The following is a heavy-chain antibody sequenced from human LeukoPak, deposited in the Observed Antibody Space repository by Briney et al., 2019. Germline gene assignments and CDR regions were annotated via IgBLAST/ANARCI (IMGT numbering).Heavy chain of an antibody. V-gene: IGHV4-4*02. CDR1: GGSISSSNW. CDR2: INHSGST. J-gene: IGHJ4*02. Sequence: SETLSLTCAVSGGSISSSNWWSWVRQPPGKGLEWIGEINHSGSTNYNPSLKSRVTISVDTSKNQFSLKLSSVTAADTAVYYCARRIAAAGTVSDYWGQGTLVTVSS. D-gene: IGHD6-13*01. CDR3: ARRIAAAGTVSDY.